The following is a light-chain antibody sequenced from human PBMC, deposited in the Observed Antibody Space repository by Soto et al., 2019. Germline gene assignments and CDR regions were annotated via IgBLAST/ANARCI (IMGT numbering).Light chain of an antibody. CDR2: STS. CDR3: QQGSNIVLT. CDR1: QGITPY. J-gene: IGKJ4*01. V-gene: IGKV1-39*01. Sequence: DIQMTQSPSSLSASVGDRVTITCRASQGITPYLNWYQQKPGKAPKLLIYSTSTLETGVPSRFSGSGGGTHFTLTISSLQLEDAATYFCQQGSNIVLTFGGGTRV.